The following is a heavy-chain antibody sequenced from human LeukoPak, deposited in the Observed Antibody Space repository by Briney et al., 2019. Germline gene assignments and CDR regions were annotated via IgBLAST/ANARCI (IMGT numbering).Heavy chain of an antibody. CDR3: ARDRGSSFDY. V-gene: IGHV3-64*01. Sequence: PGGSLRLSCAASGFIFNSYSMHWVRQAPGKGLGYVSAITTNGVGTSYANSVKGRFTISRDNSKNTLYLQMGSLRADDMGVYYCARDRGSSFDYWGQGTLVTVSS. D-gene: IGHD1-14*01. CDR2: ITTNGVGT. J-gene: IGHJ4*02. CDR1: GFIFNSYS.